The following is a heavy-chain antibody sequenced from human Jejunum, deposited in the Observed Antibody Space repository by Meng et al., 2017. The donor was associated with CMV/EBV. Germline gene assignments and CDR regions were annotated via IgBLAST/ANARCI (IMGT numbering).Heavy chain of an antibody. CDR1: GFTVSTNY. Sequence: ASGFTVSTNYMGWVRQAPGKGLEWVSVIYRGGTTYYADSVKGRFTISRDNSKNTLYLQMNSLRADDTAVYYCAKVAMIRGVVFDFWGQGTLVTVSS. J-gene: IGHJ4*02. CDR2: IYRGGTT. V-gene: IGHV3-53*01. CDR3: AKVAMIRGVVFDF. D-gene: IGHD3-10*01.